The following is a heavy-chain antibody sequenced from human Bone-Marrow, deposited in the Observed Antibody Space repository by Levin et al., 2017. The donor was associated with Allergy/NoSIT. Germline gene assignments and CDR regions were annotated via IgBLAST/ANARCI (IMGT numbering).Heavy chain of an antibody. V-gene: IGHV3-49*03. CDR3: TRDLEIVVVPAAIPKDY. D-gene: IGHD2-2*01. CDR1: GFTFGDYA. Sequence: GGSLRLSCTASGFTFGDYAMSWFRQAPGKGLEWVGFIRSKAYGGTTEYAASVKGRFTISRDDSKSIAYLQMNSLKTEDTAVYYCTRDLEIVVVPAAIPKDYWGQGTLVTVSS. CDR2: IRSKAYGGTT. J-gene: IGHJ4*02.